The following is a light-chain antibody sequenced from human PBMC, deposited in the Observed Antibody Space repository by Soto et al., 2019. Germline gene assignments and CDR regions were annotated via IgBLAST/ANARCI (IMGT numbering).Light chain of an antibody. Sequence: DIMMTQSHSTVSASVGERVAITCRASQTLSVHLAWYQQKPGKAPTLLTYDVYDLESGVTSRFSGSASGTEFPLTISGLQPEDSATYYCLQHNSYPLTFGGGTEVDIK. CDR3: LQHNSYPLT. V-gene: IGKV1-5*01. CDR1: QTLSVH. J-gene: IGKJ4*01. CDR2: DVY.